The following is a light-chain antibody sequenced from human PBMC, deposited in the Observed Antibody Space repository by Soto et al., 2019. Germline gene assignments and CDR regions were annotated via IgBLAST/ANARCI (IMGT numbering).Light chain of an antibody. CDR1: QSVSSSY. CDR2: AAS. V-gene: IGKV3-20*01. Sequence: EIVLTQSPGTLSLSPGERATLSCRASQSVSSSYLAWHQQKPGQAPRLLTYAASSRATGIPDRFSGRGSGTDFTLTISRLEPEDFAVYYWQQYSSSPLTFGRGTKVEIK. CDR3: QQYSSSPLT. J-gene: IGKJ4*01.